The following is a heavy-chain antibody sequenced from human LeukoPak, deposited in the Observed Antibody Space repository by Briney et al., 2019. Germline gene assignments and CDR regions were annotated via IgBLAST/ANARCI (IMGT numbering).Heavy chain of an antibody. V-gene: IGHV3-53*04. Sequence: GGSLRLSCAASGFTVSSNYMSWVRQAPGKGLEWVSVIYSGGSTYYADSVKGRFTISRHNSKNTLYLQMNSLRAEDTAVYYCAKGGSSTGLIWFDPWGQGTLVTVSS. J-gene: IGHJ5*02. CDR1: GFTVSSNY. CDR2: IYSGGST. CDR3: AKGGSSTGLIWFDP. D-gene: IGHD2-2*01.